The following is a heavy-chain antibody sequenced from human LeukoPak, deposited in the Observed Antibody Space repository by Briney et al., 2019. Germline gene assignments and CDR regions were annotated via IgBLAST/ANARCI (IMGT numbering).Heavy chain of an antibody. CDR1: GASIRSYY. CDR2: TYTSGTM. V-gene: IGHV4-4*07. J-gene: IGHJ4*02. D-gene: IGHD2-15*01. CDR3: VKSPLNLGYCSGGSCHYFDY. Sequence: SETLSLTCTVSGASIRSYYWSWIRQPAGKGLEWIGCTYTSGTMNYNPSLKSRVTMSVDTSKNQFSLKMSSVTAADTAVYYCVKSPLNLGYCSGGSCHYFDYWGQGTLVTVSS.